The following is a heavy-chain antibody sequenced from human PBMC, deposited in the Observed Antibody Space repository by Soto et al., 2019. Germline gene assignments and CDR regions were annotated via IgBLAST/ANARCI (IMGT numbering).Heavy chain of an antibody. CDR3: ARGPFRPSAMDV. CDR2: TIPALGKT. J-gene: IGHJ6*02. D-gene: IGHD3-10*01. V-gene: IGHV1-69*01. CDR1: GDNFKKNV. Sequence: QVQLMQSGAEIKKPGSSVKVSCKTSGDNFKKNVFTWVRQAPGQGLEWMGGTIPALGKTHYVEQFQGRVTITVDEATRTVYMEVRDLTSEDTAIYYCARGPFRPSAMDVWGQGTTVTVSS.